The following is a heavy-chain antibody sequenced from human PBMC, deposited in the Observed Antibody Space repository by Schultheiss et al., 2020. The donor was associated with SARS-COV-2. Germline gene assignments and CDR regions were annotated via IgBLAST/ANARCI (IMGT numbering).Heavy chain of an antibody. D-gene: IGHD6-13*01. J-gene: IGHJ5*02. CDR2: IYPGDSET. CDR3: ARHGKRASSSWYVWFDP. Sequence: GESLKISCKGSGYSFTNYWIGWVRQMPGKGLEWMGTIYPGDSETRYSPSFQGQVTISADKSISTAYLQWSSLKASDTAMYYCARHGKRASSSWYVWFDPWGQGTLVTVSS. CDR1: GYSFTNYW. V-gene: IGHV5-51*01.